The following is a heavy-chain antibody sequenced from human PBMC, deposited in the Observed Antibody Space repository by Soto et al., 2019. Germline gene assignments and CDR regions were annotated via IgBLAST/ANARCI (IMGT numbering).Heavy chain of an antibody. CDR3: ARDRATFDS. CDR2: ISGSGANT. Sequence: PGGSLRLSCAASGFTFGLYWMGWVRQAPGKGLEWISSISGSGANTWYAGSVQGRFIISRDNSKSTVSLHMSSLRVEDTAIYYCARDRATFDSWGQGTLVTVSS. D-gene: IGHD1-26*01. CDR1: GFTFGLYW. V-gene: IGHV3-23*01. J-gene: IGHJ4*02.